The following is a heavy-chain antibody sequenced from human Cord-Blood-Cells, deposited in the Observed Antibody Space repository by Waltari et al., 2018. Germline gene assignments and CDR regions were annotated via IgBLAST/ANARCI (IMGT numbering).Heavy chain of an antibody. Sequence: QVQLVQSGAEVKKPGSSVKVSCKASGGTFSRYAISWVRQAPGQGLEWMGGIIPIFGTANYAQKFQGRVTITADESTSTAYMELSSLRSEDTAVYYCAGPTTVTSDYYYYYMDVWGKGTTVTVSS. CDR1: GGTFSRYA. V-gene: IGHV1-69*01. CDR3: AGPTTVTSDYYYYYMDV. CDR2: IIPIFGTA. D-gene: IGHD4-4*01. J-gene: IGHJ6*03.